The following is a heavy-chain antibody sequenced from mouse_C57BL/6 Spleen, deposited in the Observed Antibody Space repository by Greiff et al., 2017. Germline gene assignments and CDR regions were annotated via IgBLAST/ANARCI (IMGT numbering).Heavy chain of an antibody. CDR3: ARTGSTDIDY. Sequence: VQLQQSGAELVKPGASVKISCKASGYAFSSYWMNWVKPRPGKGLEWIGQIYPGDGDTNYNGKFKGQATLTADKSSSTAYMQLSSLASEDSAVYFCARTGSTDIDYWGQGTTLTVSS. CDR2: IYPGDGDT. V-gene: IGHV1-80*01. D-gene: IGHD1-1*01. CDR1: GYAFSSYW. J-gene: IGHJ2*01.